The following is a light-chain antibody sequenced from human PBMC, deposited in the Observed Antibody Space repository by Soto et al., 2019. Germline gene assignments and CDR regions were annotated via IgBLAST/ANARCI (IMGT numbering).Light chain of an antibody. Sequence: ALTQPRSVSGSPGQSVTISCTGTSSDVGGYNYVSWYQQHPGKAPKLMIYDVSKRPSGVPDRFSGSKSGNTASLTISGLQAEDEADYYCCSYAGRVFGGGTKVTVL. CDR1: SSDVGGYNY. V-gene: IGLV2-11*01. CDR2: DVS. CDR3: CSYAGRV. J-gene: IGLJ2*01.